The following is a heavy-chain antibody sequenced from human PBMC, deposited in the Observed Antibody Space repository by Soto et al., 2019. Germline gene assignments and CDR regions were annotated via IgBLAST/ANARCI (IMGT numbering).Heavy chain of an antibody. J-gene: IGHJ4*02. CDR3: ARGRNYVGY. Sequence: QVQLQESGPGLVKPSQTLSLTCTVSGGSISSGGYDWSWIRQHPVKGLEWIGYIYYSVSTYYNPSLKSRVTISLDTSKNQFALKLSSVTAADSAVYYCARGRNYVGYWGQGTLVTVS. V-gene: IGHV4-31*03. CDR2: IYYSVST. CDR1: GGSISSGGYD.